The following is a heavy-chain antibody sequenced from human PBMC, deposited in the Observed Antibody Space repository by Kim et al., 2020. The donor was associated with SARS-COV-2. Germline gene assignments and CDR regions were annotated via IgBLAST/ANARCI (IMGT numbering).Heavy chain of an antibody. J-gene: IGHJ4*02. D-gene: IGHD3-22*01. V-gene: IGHV3-9*01. CDR1: GFTFGDYA. Sequence: GGSLRLSCAASGFTFGDYAMHWVRQAPGKGLEWVSGISWNSGSIGYADSVKGRFTISRDNAKNSLYLQMNSLRAEDTALYYCAKLPQKITMIPGVLTGWGQGTLVTVSS. CDR3: AKLPQKITMIPGVLTG. CDR2: ISWNSGSI.